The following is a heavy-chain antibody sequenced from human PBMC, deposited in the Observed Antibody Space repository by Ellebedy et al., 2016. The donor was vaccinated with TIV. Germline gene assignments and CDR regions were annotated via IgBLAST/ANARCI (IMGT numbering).Heavy chain of an antibody. Sequence: ASVKVSCKAPGDSINTYYMHWVRQAPGQGLEWMGIINPSGDDANYTKKFQGRVNMTRDASTSTVYMDLRSLTSEDTAIYYCARANDQDFDSWGQGTLVTVSS. J-gene: IGHJ4*02. CDR2: INPSGDDA. CDR3: ARANDQDFDS. CDR1: GDSINTYY. V-gene: IGHV1-46*02. D-gene: IGHD1-1*01.